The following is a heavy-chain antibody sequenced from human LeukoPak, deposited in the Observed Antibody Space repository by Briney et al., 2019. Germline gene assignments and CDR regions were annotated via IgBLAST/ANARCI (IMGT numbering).Heavy chain of an antibody. D-gene: IGHD5/OR15-5a*01. Sequence: WETLSLTCNVSGGSISSNTYIWGWIRRPPGKGLEWIGSIRYSGSTYYNPSLKSRVTISVDTSNNQFSLHLTSLTAADTAVYYCATSDTVSTYNWFDPWGLGTLVTVS. CDR2: IRYSGST. V-gene: IGHV4-39*01. CDR3: ATSDTVSTYNWFDP. J-gene: IGHJ5*02. CDR1: GGSISSNTYI.